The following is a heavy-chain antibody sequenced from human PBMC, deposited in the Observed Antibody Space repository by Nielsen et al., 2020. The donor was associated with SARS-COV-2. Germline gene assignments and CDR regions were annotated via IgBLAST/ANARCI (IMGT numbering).Heavy chain of an antibody. D-gene: IGHD2-15*01. J-gene: IGHJ6*02. Sequence: WVRQAPGHGLEWVGWMKPNSGQTDYAQKLQGRVTMTTDTSTSTAYMELRSLRSDDTAVHYCARSPYCSGGSCYSGHYYGMDVWGQGTTVTVSS. CDR3: ARSPYCSGGSCYSGHYYGMDV. V-gene: IGHV1-18*01. CDR2: MKPNSGQT.